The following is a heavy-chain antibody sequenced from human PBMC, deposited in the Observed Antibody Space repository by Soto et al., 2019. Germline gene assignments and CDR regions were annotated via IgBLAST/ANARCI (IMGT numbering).Heavy chain of an antibody. CDR3: AKRSGGFSEFDY. CDR2: VDYTGSYT. V-gene: IGHV3-23*01. D-gene: IGHD5-12*01. J-gene: IGHJ4*02. Sequence: EVQLLESGGGLVQPGGSLRLSCAASGFTFSGFAMNWVRQPPGKGLEWVSSVDYTGSYTFYAASVKGRFTISRDNSKNMVYLELTSLRAEDTSVYYCAKRSGGFSEFDYWGQGTLVIVSS. CDR1: GFTFSGFA.